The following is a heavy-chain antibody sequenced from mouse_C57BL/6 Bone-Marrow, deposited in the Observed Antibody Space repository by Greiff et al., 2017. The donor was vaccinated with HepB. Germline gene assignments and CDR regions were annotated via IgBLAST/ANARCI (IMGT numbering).Heavy chain of an antibody. CDR3: ARRDGSSPAWFAY. V-gene: IGHV1-7*01. CDR2: INPSSGYT. Sequence: QVQLQQSGAELAKPGASVKLSCKPSGYTFTSYWMHWVKQRPGQGLEWIGYINPSSGYTKYNQKFKEQATLTADKSSSTAYMQLSSLTYEDSAVYYWARRDGSSPAWFAYWGQGTLVTVSA. CDR1: GYTFTSYW. D-gene: IGHD1-1*01. J-gene: IGHJ3*01.